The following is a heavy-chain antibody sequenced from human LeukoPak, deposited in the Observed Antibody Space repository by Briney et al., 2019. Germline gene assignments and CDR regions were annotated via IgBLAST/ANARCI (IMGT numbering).Heavy chain of an antibody. D-gene: IGHD4-23*01. CDR3: ERSRGLARRHIRGCFDY. CDR2: INHSGST. Sequence: SETLSLTCAVYGGSFSGYYWSWIRQPPGKGLEWIGEINHSGSTNYNPSLKSRVTISVDTSKNQFSPKLSSVTAAGTAVYYCERSRGLARRHIRGCFDYWGQGTLVTVSS. V-gene: IGHV4-34*01. J-gene: IGHJ4*02. CDR1: GGSFSGYY.